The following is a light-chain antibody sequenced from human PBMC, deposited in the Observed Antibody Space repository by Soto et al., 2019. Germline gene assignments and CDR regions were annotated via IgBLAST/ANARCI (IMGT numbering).Light chain of an antibody. CDR2: QVT. J-gene: IGLJ1*01. Sequence: QSVLTQPPSVSGSPGQSITISCTGTSSDIGGYYYVSWYQHHPGKAPKLLIYQVTNRPSRVANRFSGSKSGNTASLTISGLQADDEADYYCTSYSSSDNFDVFGTGTKLTVL. CDR3: TSYSSSDNFDV. CDR1: SSDIGGYYY. V-gene: IGLV2-14*01.